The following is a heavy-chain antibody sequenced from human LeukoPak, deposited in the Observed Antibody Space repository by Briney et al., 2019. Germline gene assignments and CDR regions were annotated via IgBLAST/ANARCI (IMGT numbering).Heavy chain of an antibody. J-gene: IGHJ3*02. CDR1: GFTFSSYS. D-gene: IGHD4-11*01. V-gene: IGHV3-21*01. CDR2: ISSSSSYI. Sequence: GGSLRLSCAASGFTFSSYSMNWVRQAPGKGLEWVSSISSSSSYIYYADSVKGRFTISRDNAKNSLYLQMNSLRAEDTAVYYCAGATIVMYAFDIWGQGTMVTVSS. CDR3: AGATIVMYAFDI.